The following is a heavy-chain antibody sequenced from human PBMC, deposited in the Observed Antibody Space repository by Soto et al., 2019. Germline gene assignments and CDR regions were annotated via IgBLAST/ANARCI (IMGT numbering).Heavy chain of an antibody. CDR2: ITYDGTYA. V-gene: IGHV3-30*18. CDR1: GFVFRDFG. D-gene: IGHD2-15*01. J-gene: IGHJ6*02. Sequence: QVQLVESGGGVVHSGKSLRLSCVASGFVFRDFGMHWVRQAPGQGLEWVALITYDGTYAHYASVVQGRLTISRDDDMDTVSLQMDSLRPEDSGIYYCAKARGANNWANYYGLDVWGQGTTVTVSS. CDR3: AKARGANNWANYYGLDV.